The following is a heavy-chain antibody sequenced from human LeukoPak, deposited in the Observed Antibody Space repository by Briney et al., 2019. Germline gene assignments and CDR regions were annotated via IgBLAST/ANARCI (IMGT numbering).Heavy chain of an antibody. CDR2: ISSSSSYI. V-gene: IGHV3-21*04. Sequence: GGSLRLSCAASGFTFSSYSMNWVRQAPGKGLEWVSSISSSSSYIYYADSVKGRFTISRDNAKNSLYLQINSLRAEDTAVYYCARDRNYFEALHRSYWGQGTLVTVSS. CDR1: GFTFSSYS. CDR3: ARDRNYFEALHRSY. J-gene: IGHJ4*02. D-gene: IGHD3-10*01.